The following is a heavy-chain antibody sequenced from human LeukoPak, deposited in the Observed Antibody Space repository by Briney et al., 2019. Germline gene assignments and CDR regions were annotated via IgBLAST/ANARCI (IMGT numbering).Heavy chain of an antibody. CDR3: ARTVSSAGWSDDAFDI. Sequence: GGSLRLSCAASGFTFSSYSMNWVRQAPGKGLEWVSGINWDGGSTGYADSVKGRFTISRDNAKNFLYLQMNSLRAEDTALYYCARTVSSAGWSDDAFDIWGQETMVTVSS. V-gene: IGHV3-20*04. D-gene: IGHD6-19*01. CDR2: INWDGGST. J-gene: IGHJ3*02. CDR1: GFTFSSYS.